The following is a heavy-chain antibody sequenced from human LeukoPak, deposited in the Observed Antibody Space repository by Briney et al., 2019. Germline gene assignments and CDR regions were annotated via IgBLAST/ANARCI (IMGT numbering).Heavy chain of an antibody. V-gene: IGHV2-5*02. CDR2: SYWDEYK. Sequence: GSGPTLVKPTQTLTLTCTFSWFSLRTSGVGVGWIRQPPGKALEWLALSYWDEYKRYSPSLKSRLTSTKDTAKNQVVLTMTTMEPVDTATYYCTHVQLPNWFDPWGQGTLVTVSS. CDR1: WFSLRTSGVG. CDR3: THVQLPNWFDP. D-gene: IGHD1-7*01. J-gene: IGHJ5*02.